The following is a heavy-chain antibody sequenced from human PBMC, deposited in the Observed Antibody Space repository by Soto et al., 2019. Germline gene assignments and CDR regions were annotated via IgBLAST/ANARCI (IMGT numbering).Heavy chain of an antibody. D-gene: IGHD6-6*01. CDR2: IYYSGST. CDR3: ARENSSSSGLDYYYYYGMDV. Sequence: SETLSLTCTVSGGSISSYYWSWIRQPPGKGLDWIGYIYYSGSTNYNPSLKSRVTISVDTSKNQFSLKLSSVTAADTAVYYCARENSSSSGLDYYYYYGMDVWGQGTTVTVSS. V-gene: IGHV4-59*01. J-gene: IGHJ6*02. CDR1: GGSISSYY.